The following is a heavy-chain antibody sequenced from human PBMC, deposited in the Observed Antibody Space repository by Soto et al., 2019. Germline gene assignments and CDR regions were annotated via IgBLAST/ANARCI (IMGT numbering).Heavy chain of an antibody. Sequence: GGSLRLSCAASGFTFSSFALSWVRQAPGKGLEWVSAISGSGDGVDYADSVKGQFIISRDNSKNTLYLQMNSLTVGDTAVYYCAGAGYSSHDYWGQGTLVTVYS. V-gene: IGHV3-23*01. CDR3: AGAGYSSHDY. CDR1: GFTFSSFA. CDR2: ISGSGDGV. D-gene: IGHD5-18*01. J-gene: IGHJ4*02.